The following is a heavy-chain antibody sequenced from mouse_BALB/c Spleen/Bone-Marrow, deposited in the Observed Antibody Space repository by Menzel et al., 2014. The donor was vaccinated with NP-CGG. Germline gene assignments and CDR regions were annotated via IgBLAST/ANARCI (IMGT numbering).Heavy chain of an antibody. CDR2: IRNKANGYTT. V-gene: IGHV7-3*02. Sequence: DVHLVESGGGLVQPGGSLRLSCATSGFTFTDYYMSWVRQLPGKALEWLGFIRNKANGYTTEYSASVKGRFTISRDNSQSILYLQMNTLRAEDSATYYCARDDYYAMDYWGQGTSVTVSS. CDR1: GFTFTDYY. CDR3: ARDDYYAMDY. J-gene: IGHJ4*01.